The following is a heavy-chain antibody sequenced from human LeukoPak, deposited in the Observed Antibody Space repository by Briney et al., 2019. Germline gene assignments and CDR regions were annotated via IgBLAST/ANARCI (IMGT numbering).Heavy chain of an antibody. D-gene: IGHD1-26*01. CDR1: GFTFSNAW. V-gene: IGHV3-15*01. CDR2: IKSKYDGGTI. J-gene: IGHJ4*02. Sequence: PGGSLRLSCAASGFTFSNAWMTWVRQAPGRGLEWVGLIKSKYDGGTIDYAAPVKSRFTISRDDSKNTFYLYMDSLKTEDTAVYFCTTIHRGGYCNVWGQGTLVTVSS. CDR3: TTIHRGGYCNV.